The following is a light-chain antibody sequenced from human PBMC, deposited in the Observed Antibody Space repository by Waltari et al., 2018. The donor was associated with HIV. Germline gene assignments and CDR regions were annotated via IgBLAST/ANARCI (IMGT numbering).Light chain of an antibody. CDR1: SSNIGSNF. V-gene: IGLV1-47*01. Sequence: LTPPPSASETPGQRVTISCSGSSSNIGSNFVYWYQQFPGTAPKLLIYKNNQRPSGVPDRFSGGKSGTSAALAISGLQSEDEADYYCAAWDDSLNGVVFGGGTKLTVL. J-gene: IGLJ2*01. CDR3: AAWDDSLNGVV. CDR2: KNN.